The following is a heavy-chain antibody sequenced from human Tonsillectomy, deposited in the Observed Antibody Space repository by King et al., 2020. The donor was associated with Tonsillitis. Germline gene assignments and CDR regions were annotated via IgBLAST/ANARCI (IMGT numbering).Heavy chain of an antibody. D-gene: IGHD6-13*01. CDR1: GFTFSSYG. CDR2: ISYDGSKK. CDR3: AKGLSTSWYDYYYYGMDV. J-gene: IGHJ6*02. Sequence: VKLVESGGGVVQPGRSLRLSCAASGFTFSSYGMHWIRQAPGKGLEWVAVISYDGSKKYYADSVKGRFTISRDNSKNTLYLQMNSLRAEDTAVYYCAKGLSTSWYDYYYYGMDVWGQGTTVTVSS. V-gene: IGHV3-30*18.